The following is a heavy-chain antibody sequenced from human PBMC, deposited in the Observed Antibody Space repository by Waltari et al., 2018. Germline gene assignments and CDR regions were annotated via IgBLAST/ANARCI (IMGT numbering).Heavy chain of an antibody. J-gene: IGHJ2*01. D-gene: IGHD2-21*01. V-gene: IGHV4-59*01. CDR1: GGSISSYY. CDR3: ASSPGEDFAL. Sequence: QVQLQESGPGLVKPSETLSLTCTVSGGSISSYYWSWIRQPPGKGLEWIGYIYYSVVSNYKPTLKSRVTISVDTSKNQYSLKLSSVTAAATAVYYCASSPGEDFALWGRGTLVTVSS. CDR2: IYYSVVS.